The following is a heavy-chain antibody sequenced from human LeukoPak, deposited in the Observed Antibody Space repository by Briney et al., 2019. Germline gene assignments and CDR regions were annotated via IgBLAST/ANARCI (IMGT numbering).Heavy chain of an antibody. CDR3: ARGRGTAAAGTLDP. CDR1: GYTFTSYD. CDR2: MNPNSGNT. V-gene: IGHV1-8*01. D-gene: IGHD6-13*01. J-gene: IGHJ5*02. Sequence: GASVKVSCMASGYTFTSYDINWVRQATGQGLEWMGWMNPNSGNTGYAQKFQGRVTMTRNTSISTAYMELSSLRSEDTAVYYCARGRGTAAAGTLDPWGQGTLVTVSS.